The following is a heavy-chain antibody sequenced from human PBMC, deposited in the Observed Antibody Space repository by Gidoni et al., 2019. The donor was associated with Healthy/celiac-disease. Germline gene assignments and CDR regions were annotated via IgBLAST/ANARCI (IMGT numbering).Heavy chain of an antibody. CDR3: ARRVAVAGTDYYYYGMDV. CDR1: GGSISSSSYY. V-gene: IGHV4-39*01. D-gene: IGHD6-19*01. J-gene: IGHJ6*02. Sequence: QLQLQESGPGLVKPSATLSLTCTVSGGSISSSSYYWGWIRQPPGKGLEWIGSIYYRGSTYYNPSLKSRVTISVDTSKNQFSLKLSSVTAADTAVYYCARRVAVAGTDYYYYGMDVWGQGTTVTVSS. CDR2: IYYRGST.